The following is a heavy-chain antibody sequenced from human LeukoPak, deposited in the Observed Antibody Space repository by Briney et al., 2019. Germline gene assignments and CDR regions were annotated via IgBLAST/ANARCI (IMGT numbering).Heavy chain of an antibody. CDR2: ISAYNGNT. J-gene: IGHJ5*02. V-gene: IGHV1-18*04. D-gene: IGHD5-18*01. CDR1: GYTFTSYG. Sequence: GASVKVSCKASGYTFTSYGISWVRQAPGQGLEWMGWISAYNGNTNYAQKLQGRVTMTTDTSTSTAYMELRSLRSDDTAVYYCARKRGTTRQLGYNWFDPWGQGTLVTVSS. CDR3: ARKRGTTRQLGYNWFDP.